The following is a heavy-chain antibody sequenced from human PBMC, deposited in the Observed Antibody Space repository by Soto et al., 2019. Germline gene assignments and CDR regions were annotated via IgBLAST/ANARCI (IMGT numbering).Heavy chain of an antibody. CDR3: ARGSGYSSGKANDAFDI. CDR1: GYIFNTYG. CDR2: ISAYNGNT. D-gene: IGHD6-19*01. J-gene: IGHJ3*02. Sequence: GASVKVSCKASGYIFNTYGISWVRQAPGQGLEWMGWISAYNGNTNYAQKLQGRVTMTTDTSTSTAYMELRSLRSDDTAVYYCARGSGYSSGKANDAFDIWGQGTMVTVSS. V-gene: IGHV1-18*01.